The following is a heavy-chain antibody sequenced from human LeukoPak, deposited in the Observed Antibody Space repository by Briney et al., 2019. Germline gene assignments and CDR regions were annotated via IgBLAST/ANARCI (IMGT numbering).Heavy chain of an antibody. CDR1: GFTFSDYC. Sequence: GGSLRLSCAASGFTFSDYCMSWIRQAPGKGLEWVSYISSSGSTIYYADSVKGRFTISRDNAKNSLYLQMNSLRAEDTAVYYCATPSRGGAFDIWGRGTMVTVSS. CDR3: ATPSRGGAFDI. V-gene: IGHV3-11*04. J-gene: IGHJ3*02. D-gene: IGHD3-10*01. CDR2: ISSSGSTI.